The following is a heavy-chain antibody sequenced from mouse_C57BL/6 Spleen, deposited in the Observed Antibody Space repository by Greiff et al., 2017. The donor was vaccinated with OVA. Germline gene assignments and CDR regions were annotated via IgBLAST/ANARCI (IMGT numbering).Heavy chain of an antibody. V-gene: IGHV1-62-2*01. J-gene: IGHJ4*01. Sequence: QVQLQQSGAELVKPGASVKLSCKASGYTFTEYTIHWVKQRSGQGLEWIGWFYPGSGSITYNEKFKDKATWTADKSSSTVYMELSRLTSEDSAVYFCARHEEDSNYYYYAMDYWGQGTSVTVSS. CDR2: FYPGSGSI. CDR3: ARHEEDSNYYYYAMDY. D-gene: IGHD2-5*01. CDR1: GYTFTEYT.